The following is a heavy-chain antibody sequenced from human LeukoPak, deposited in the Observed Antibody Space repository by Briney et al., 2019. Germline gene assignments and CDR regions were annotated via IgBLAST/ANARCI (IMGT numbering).Heavy chain of an antibody. CDR3: ARDGGYYYDSSGLH. V-gene: IGHV3-66*01. CDR2: IYSGGST. CDR1: GFTVSSNY. D-gene: IGHD3-22*01. Sequence: PGGSLRLSCAASGFTVSSNYMSWVRQAPGKGLEWVSVIYSGGSTYYADSVKGRFTISRDNSKNTLYLQMNSLRAEDTAVYYCARDGGYYYDSSGLHWGQGTLVTVSS. J-gene: IGHJ4*02.